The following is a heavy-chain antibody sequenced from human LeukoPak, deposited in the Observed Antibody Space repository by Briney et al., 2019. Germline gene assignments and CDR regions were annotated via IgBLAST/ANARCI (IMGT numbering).Heavy chain of an antibody. CDR1: GGTFSNYA. D-gene: IGHD2-15*01. J-gene: IGHJ6*03. Sequence: SVKVSCKASGGTFSNYAISWVRQAPGQGLEWMGGIIPIFGTANYAQKFQGRVTITADESTSTAYMELSSLRSEDTAVYYCARAPHIFCSGGSCYPDYYYMDVWGKGTTVTVSS. CDR3: ARAPHIFCSGGSCYPDYYYMDV. CDR2: IIPIFGTA. V-gene: IGHV1-69*01.